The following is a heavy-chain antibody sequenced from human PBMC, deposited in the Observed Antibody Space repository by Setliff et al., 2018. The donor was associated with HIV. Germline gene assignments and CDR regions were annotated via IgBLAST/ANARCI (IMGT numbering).Heavy chain of an antibody. CDR2: IAYSGTTMYF. CDR3: ARGPPFAY. CDR1: GGSFIGSSFQ. J-gene: IGHJ4*03. Sequence: SETLSLTCNVSGGSFIGSSFQSTWIRQAPGKGLEWIGDIAYSGTTMYFNYNPSLESRLSLSEDTSRHQFSLKLTSATADDTGIYYCARGPPFAYWGQGTMVTVSS. V-gene: IGHV4-39*07.